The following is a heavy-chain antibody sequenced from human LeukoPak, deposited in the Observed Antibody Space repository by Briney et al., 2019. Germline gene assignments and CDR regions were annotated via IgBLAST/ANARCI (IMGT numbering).Heavy chain of an antibody. CDR2: IYYSGST. V-gene: IGHV4-39*07. J-gene: IGHJ4*02. Sequence: SETLSLTCTVSGGSISSSSYYWGWIRQPPGKGLEWIGSIYYSGSTYYNPSLKSRVTISVDTSKNQFSLKLSSVTAADTAVYYCARDHPGLGSCDYWGQGTLVTVSS. CDR3: ARDHPGLGSCDY. D-gene: IGHD2-15*01. CDR1: GGSISSSSYY.